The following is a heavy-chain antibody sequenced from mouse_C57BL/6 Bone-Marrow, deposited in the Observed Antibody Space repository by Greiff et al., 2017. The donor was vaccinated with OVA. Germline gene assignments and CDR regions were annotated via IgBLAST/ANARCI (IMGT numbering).Heavy chain of an antibody. D-gene: IGHD2-2*01. CDR3: TREGYDPYYAMDY. CDR1: GFTFSSYA. V-gene: IGHV5-9-1*02. J-gene: IGHJ4*01. Sequence: EVTVVESGEGLVKPGGSLKLSCAASGFTFSSYAMSWVRQTPETRLEWVAYISSGGDYIYYADTVKGRFTISRDNARNTLYLQMSIQKSEDTAMYYCTREGYDPYYAMDYWGQGTSVTVSS. CDR2: ISSGGDYI.